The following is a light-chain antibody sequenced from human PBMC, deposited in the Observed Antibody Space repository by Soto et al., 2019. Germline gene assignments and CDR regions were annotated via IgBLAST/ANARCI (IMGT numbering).Light chain of an antibody. CDR1: TLPKQF. CDR3: QSADYSGTYVV. CDR2: KDS. J-gene: IGLJ2*01. Sequence: SYELTQPPSVSVSPGQTAESTCSGDTLPKQFAYWYQRKPGQAPLLVISKDSERPSGIPERFSGSSSGTTVTLTVSGVQAEDEADYYCQSADYSGTYVVFGGGTKLTVL. V-gene: IGLV3-25*03.